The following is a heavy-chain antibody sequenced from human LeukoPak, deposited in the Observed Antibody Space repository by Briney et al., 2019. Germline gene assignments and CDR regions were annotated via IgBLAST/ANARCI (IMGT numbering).Heavy chain of an antibody. CDR2: IYYSGST. CDR3: ARESSTVTTMVDAFDI. CDR1: GGSISSYY. Sequence: SETLSLTCTVSGGSISSYYWSWIRQPPGKGREWIAYIYYSGSTNYNPSLKSRVTISVDTSKNQFSLKLRSVTAADTAAYYCARESSTVTTMVDAFDIWGQGTMVTVSS. D-gene: IGHD4-17*01. J-gene: IGHJ3*02. V-gene: IGHV4-59*01.